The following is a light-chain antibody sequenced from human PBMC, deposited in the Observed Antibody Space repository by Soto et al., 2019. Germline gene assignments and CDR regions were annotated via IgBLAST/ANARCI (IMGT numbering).Light chain of an antibody. V-gene: IGKV1-5*01. Sequence: DIQMTQSPSTLSASVGDTVTITCRASQIISRWLAWYQQKPGKAPRLLIYTASTLESGVPSRFSASGSGTEFTLTISSLHPDDFATYYCQEYNNYWTFGQGTKVEFK. CDR2: TAS. J-gene: IGKJ1*01. CDR3: QEYNNYWT. CDR1: QIISRW.